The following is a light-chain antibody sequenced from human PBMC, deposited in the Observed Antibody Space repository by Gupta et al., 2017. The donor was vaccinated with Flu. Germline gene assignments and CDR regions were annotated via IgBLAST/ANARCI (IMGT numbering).Light chain of an antibody. CDR3: SSYTSISTPYV. J-gene: IGLJ1*01. CDR1: DVGGDTS. V-gene: IGLV2-14*01. Sequence: DVGGDTSVSWYQQHPGKFPKLLIFDVTSRPSGVSHRFSGSKSGNTASLTISGLQADDEADYYCSSYTSISTPYVFGTGTKVTVL. CDR2: DVT.